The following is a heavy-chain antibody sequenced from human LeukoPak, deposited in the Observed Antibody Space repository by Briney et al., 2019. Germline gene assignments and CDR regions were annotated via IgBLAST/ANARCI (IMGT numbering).Heavy chain of an antibody. Sequence: GGSLRLSCAASGFTFSSYWMSWVRQAPGKGLVWVSRINSDGSSTNYADSVKGRFTISRDNAKNSLYLQMNSLRAENTALYYCARVESGYSDYFYYYMDVWGKGTTVTISS. CDR2: INSDGSST. CDR3: ARVESGYSDYFYYYMDV. CDR1: GFTFSSYW. J-gene: IGHJ6*03. D-gene: IGHD5-18*01. V-gene: IGHV3-74*01.